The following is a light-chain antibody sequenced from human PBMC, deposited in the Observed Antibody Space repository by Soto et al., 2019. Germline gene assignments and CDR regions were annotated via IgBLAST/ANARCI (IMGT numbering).Light chain of an antibody. CDR2: GNV. CDR3: QSYDSSLSAWV. CDR1: YANIGGGYD. Sequence: QTVVTQPPSVSGAPGQRVTISCTGSYANIGGGYDVHWYQHLPGTAPKLLVYGNVNRPSRVPDRFSGSKSDTSASLAITGLQAEDEADYYCQSYDSSLSAWVFGGGTKLTVL. J-gene: IGLJ3*02. V-gene: IGLV1-40*01.